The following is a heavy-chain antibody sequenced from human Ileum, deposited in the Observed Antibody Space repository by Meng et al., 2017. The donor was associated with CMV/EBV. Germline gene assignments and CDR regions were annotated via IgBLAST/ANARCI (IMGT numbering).Heavy chain of an antibody. CDR1: GGSISSYY. J-gene: IGHJ4*02. D-gene: IGHD6-19*01. Sequence: LSLTCPVSGGSISSYYWSWIRQPPGKGLGWIGYIYYSGSTNYNPSLKSRVTISVDTSKNQFSLKLSSVTAADTAVYYCARDRLASFDYWGQGTLVTVSS. V-gene: IGHV4-59*01. CDR2: IYYSGST. CDR3: ARDRLASFDY.